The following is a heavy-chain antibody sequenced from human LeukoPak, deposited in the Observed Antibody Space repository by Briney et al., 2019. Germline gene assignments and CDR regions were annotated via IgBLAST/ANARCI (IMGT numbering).Heavy chain of an antibody. CDR2: IYHSGST. J-gene: IGHJ4*02. CDR1: GGSISSGGYS. Sequence: SETLSLTCAVSGGSISSGGYSWSWIRQPPGKGLEWIGCIYHSGSTYYNPSLKSRVTISVDRSKNQFSLKLSSVTAADTAVYYCARGSAMAGTGVDYWGQGTLVTVSS. D-gene: IGHD6-19*01. CDR3: ARGSAMAGTGVDY. V-gene: IGHV4-30-2*01.